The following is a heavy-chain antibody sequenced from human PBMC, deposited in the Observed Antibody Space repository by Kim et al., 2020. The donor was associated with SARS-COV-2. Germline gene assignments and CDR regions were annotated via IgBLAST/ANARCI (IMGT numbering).Heavy chain of an antibody. V-gene: IGHV1-18*01. CDR1: GYTFTSYG. D-gene: IGHD6-6*01. Sequence: ASVKVSCKASGYTFTSYGISWVRQAPGQGLEWMGWISAYNGNTNYAQKLQGRVTMTTDTSTSTAYMELRSLRSDDTAVYYCARGGDSSSSGYYYGMDVWGQGTTVTVSS. J-gene: IGHJ6*02. CDR3: ARGGDSSSSGYYYGMDV. CDR2: ISAYNGNT.